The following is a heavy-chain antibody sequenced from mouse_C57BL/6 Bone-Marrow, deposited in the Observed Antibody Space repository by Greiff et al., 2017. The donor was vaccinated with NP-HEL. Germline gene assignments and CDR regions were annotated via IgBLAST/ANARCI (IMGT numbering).Heavy chain of an antibody. CDR2: IYPGDGAT. CDR3: ARGAY. Sequence: VHLVESGAELVKPGASVKISCKASGYEFSNYWMNWVKQRPGKGLEWIGQIYPGDGATNYNGKFKDKATLTADKSSSTAYMQLSRLTSEDSAVYFYARGAYWGRGTRVTVSA. V-gene: IGHV1-80*01. CDR1: GYEFSNYW. J-gene: IGHJ3*01.